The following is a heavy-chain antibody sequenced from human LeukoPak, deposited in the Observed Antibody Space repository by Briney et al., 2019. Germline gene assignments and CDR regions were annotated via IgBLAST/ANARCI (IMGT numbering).Heavy chain of an antibody. CDR1: GGSFSGYY. J-gene: IGHJ4*02. V-gene: IGHV4-34*01. Sequence: SETLSLTCAVYGGSFSGYYWSWIRQPPGKGLEWLGEITHSGSTNYNPSLKSRVTISVDTSKNQFSLKLSSVTAADTAVYYCARPANIAARLGLSRRYYFDYWGQGTLVTVSS. D-gene: IGHD6-6*01. CDR2: ITHSGST. CDR3: ARPANIAARLGLSRRYYFDY.